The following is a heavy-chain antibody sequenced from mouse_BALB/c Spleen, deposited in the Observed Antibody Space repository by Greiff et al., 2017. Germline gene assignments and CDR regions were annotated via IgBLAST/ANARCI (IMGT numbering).Heavy chain of an antibody. CDR3: TRDNYDYDPAWFAY. J-gene: IGHJ3*01. D-gene: IGHD2-4*01. Sequence: EVQLVESGGGLVKPGGSLKLSCAASGLTFSSYTMSWVRQTPEKRLEWVATISSGGSYTYYPDSVKGRFTISRDNAKNTLYLQMSSLKSEDTAMYYCTRDNYDYDPAWFAYWGQGTLVTVSA. V-gene: IGHV5-6-4*01. CDR2: ISSGGSYT. CDR1: GLTFSSYT.